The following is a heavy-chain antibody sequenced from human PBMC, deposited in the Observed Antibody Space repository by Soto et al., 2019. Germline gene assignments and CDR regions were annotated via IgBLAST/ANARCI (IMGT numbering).Heavy chain of an antibody. V-gene: IGHV3-23*01. J-gene: IGHJ4*02. CDR2: ISGSGGST. CDR3: AKNYRARPYGAHAGFDY. D-gene: IGHD4-17*01. Sequence: EVQLLESGGGLVQPGGSLRLSCAASGFTFSSYAMSWVRQAPGKGLEWVSAISGSGGSTYYADSVKGRFTISRDNSKKTLYLQMNSLRAEDTAVYYCAKNYRARPYGAHAGFDYWGQGTLVTVSS. CDR1: GFTFSSYA.